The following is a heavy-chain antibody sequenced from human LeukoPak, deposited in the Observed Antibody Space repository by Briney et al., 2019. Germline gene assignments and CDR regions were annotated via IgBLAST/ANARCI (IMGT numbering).Heavy chain of an antibody. CDR3: ARDPGFSYDY. CDR2: ISAYNGNT. CDR1: GYSFTSNY. J-gene: IGHJ4*02. Sequence: ASVKVSCKASGYSFTSNYIHWVRQAPGQGLEWMGWISAYNGNTNYAQKLQGRVTMTTDTSTSTAYMELRSLRSDDTAVYYCARDPGFSYDYWGQGTLVTVSS. V-gene: IGHV1-18*04.